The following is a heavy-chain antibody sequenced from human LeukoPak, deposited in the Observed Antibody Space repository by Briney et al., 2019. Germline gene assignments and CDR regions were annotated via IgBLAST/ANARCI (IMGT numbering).Heavy chain of an antibody. V-gene: IGHV4-34*01. CDR3: SSGGVGNRLGY. Sequence: KPSETLSLTCAVYGGSFSGYFWTWIRQPPGKGLEWIGEINQSGTINYNPSLKSRVTISIDTSRNQFSLKPSSVTAADTAVYYCSSGGVGNRLGYWGQGTLVTVSS. J-gene: IGHJ4*02. CDR1: GGSFSGYF. CDR2: INQSGTI. D-gene: IGHD1-26*01.